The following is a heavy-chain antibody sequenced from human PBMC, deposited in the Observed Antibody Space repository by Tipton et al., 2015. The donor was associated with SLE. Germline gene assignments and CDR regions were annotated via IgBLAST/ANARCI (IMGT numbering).Heavy chain of an antibody. CDR3: ARVGYSYDPNWFDP. J-gene: IGHJ5*02. CDR2: IYSGGST. CDR1: GFTVSSNY. D-gene: IGHD5-18*01. V-gene: IGHV3-66*02. Sequence: SLRLSCAASGFTVSSNYMSWVRQAPGKGLEWVSVIYSGGSTYYADSVKGRFTISRDNSKNTLYLQMNSLRAEDTAVYYCARVGYSYDPNWFDPWGQGTLVTVSS.